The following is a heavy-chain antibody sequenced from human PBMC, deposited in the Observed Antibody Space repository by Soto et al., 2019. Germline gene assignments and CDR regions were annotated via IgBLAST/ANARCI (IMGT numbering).Heavy chain of an antibody. CDR3: TRQAAALYYYYYGMDV. D-gene: IGHD2-15*01. Sequence: GGSLRLSCAASGFTFSGSAMHWVRQASGKGLEWVGRIRSKANSYATAYAASVKGRFTISRDDSKNTAYLQMNSLKTEDTAVYYCTRQAAALYYYYYGMDVWGQGTTVTVSS. CDR1: GFTFSGSA. CDR2: IRSKANSYAT. J-gene: IGHJ6*02. V-gene: IGHV3-73*01.